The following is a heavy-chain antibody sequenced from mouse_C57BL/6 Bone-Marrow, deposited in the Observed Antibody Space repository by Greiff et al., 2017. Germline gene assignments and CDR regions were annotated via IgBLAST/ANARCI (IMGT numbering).Heavy chain of an antibody. D-gene: IGHD1-1*01. CDR3: ASLITAVDWYFDV. Sequence: QVQLQQPGAELVMPGASVKLSCKASGYTFTSYWMHWVKQRPGQGLEWIGEIDPSDSYTNYNQKFKGKSTLTVDKSSSAAYLQLSSLTSEDSAVDYCASLITAVDWYFDVWGTGTTVTVSS. CDR2: IDPSDSYT. J-gene: IGHJ1*03. V-gene: IGHV1-69*01. CDR1: GYTFTSYW.